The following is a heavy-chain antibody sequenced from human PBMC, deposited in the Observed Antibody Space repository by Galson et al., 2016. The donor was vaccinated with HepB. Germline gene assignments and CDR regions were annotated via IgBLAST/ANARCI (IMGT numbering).Heavy chain of an antibody. CDR3: VTSQGY. Sequence: SLRLSCAVSGLKFSTYWMTWVHQAPGKGLEWVATINPDGNEKAYVDSVKGRFTMSRDNAKDSLHLQMNSLRAVDTGVYYCVTSQGYWGQGTLVTVSS. CDR2: INPDGNEK. CDR1: GLKFSTYW. V-gene: IGHV3-7*03. J-gene: IGHJ4*02.